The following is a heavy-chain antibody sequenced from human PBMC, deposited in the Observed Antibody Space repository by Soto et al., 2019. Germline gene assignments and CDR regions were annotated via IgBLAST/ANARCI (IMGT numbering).Heavy chain of an antibody. J-gene: IGHJ4*02. V-gene: IGHV1-69*13. D-gene: IGHD3-22*01. CDR2: IIPIFGTA. CDR1: GYTLTELS. CDR3: AKEPQIYYDSSGHFDY. Sequence: SVKVSCKVSGYTLTELSMHWVRQAPGQGLEWMGGIIPIFGTANYAQKFQGRVTITADESTSTAYMELSSLRSEDTAVYYCAKEPQIYYDSSGHFDYWGQGTLVTVSS.